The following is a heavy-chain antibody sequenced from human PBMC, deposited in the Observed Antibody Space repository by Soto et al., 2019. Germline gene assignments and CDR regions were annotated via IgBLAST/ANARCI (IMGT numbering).Heavy chain of an antibody. CDR2: ISNSGDTI. V-gene: IGHV3-23*01. J-gene: IGHJ6*02. Sequence: EVQLLESGGGLVQPGGSLRLSCVASGFTFSYYTMSWVRQAPGKGLEWVSGISNSGDTIYYADSVKGRFTISRDNFQNTLYLQMNSLRADDTAVSYCPHPVPAPTHYAYYDMDVWGQGTTVTVSS. CDR3: PHPVPAPTHYAYYDMDV. CDR1: GFTFSYYT. D-gene: IGHD2-2*01.